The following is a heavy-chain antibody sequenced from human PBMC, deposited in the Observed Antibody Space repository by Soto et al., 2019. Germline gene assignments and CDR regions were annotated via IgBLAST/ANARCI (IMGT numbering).Heavy chain of an antibody. J-gene: IGHJ4*02. V-gene: IGHV3-30*18. Sequence: GGSLRLSCAASGFTFSSYGMHWVRQAPGKGLEWVAVISYDGSNKYYADSVKGRFTISRDNSKNTLYLQMNSLRAEDTAVYYCAKVSYSYGPQLYFDYWGQGTLVTVSS. CDR3: AKVSYSYGPQLYFDY. CDR1: GFTFSSYG. D-gene: IGHD5-18*01. CDR2: ISYDGSNK.